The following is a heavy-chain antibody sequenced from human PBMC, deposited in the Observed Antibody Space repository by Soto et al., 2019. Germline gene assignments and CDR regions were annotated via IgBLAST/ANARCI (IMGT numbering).Heavy chain of an antibody. V-gene: IGHV1-69*06. CDR3: VRAAKRYFDY. CDR2: IIPVLGPA. J-gene: IGHJ4*02. Sequence: QVQLVQSGAEVKKPGSSVKVSCKASGGTYNTFAISWVRQAPRQGLEWMGGIIPVLGPAFYAQKFQGRVTLTADKSTTTAYLELTSLRSEDTGVYYCVRAAKRYFDYWGQGPLVTVSS. CDR1: GGTYNTFA.